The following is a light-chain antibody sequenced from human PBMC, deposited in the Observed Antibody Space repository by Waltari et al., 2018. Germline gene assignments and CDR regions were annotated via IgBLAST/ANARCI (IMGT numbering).Light chain of an antibody. CDR1: ESVSTY. V-gene: IGKV3-11*01. CDR3: QQRTSWPPIT. J-gene: IGKJ5*01. Sequence: EIVLTQSPATLSLSPGERATLSCRASESVSTYLGWYQQRPGQAPRLLIYDASSRATGTPARFSGSGSETDFTLTISSIEPEDLAVYYCQQRTSWPPITFGQGTRLEIK. CDR2: DAS.